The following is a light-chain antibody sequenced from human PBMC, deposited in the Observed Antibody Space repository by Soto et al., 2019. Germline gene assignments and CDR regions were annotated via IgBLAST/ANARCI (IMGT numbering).Light chain of an antibody. CDR3: HQYNNWPYT. CDR2: DAS. V-gene: IGKV3-11*01. Sequence: EIVLTQSPATLSLSPGETATLSCRASQSVSSSLAWYQQKPGQTPRLLIYDASNRATGIPARFSGSGSGTEFTLTISRLQSEDSAVYYCHQYNNWPYTFGQGTKLEIK. CDR1: QSVSSS. J-gene: IGKJ2*01.